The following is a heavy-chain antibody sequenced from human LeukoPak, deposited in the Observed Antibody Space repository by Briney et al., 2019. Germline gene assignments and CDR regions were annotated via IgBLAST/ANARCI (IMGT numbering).Heavy chain of an antibody. V-gene: IGHV3-30*18. CDR2: ISYDGSNK. CDR1: GLTFSSCG. D-gene: IGHD3-22*01. CDR3: AKEGDSSGHCGVFDI. J-gene: IGHJ3*02. Sequence: PGGSLRLSCAASGLTFSSCGMHWVRQAPGKGLEWVAVISYDGSNKYYADSVKGRLSISRDNSKKMLFLQMNSLRAEDTAVYYCAKEGDSSGHCGVFDIWGQGTMVTVSS.